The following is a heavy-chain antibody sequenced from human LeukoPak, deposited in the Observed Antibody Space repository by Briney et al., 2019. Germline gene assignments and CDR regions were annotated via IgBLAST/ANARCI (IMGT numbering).Heavy chain of an antibody. D-gene: IGHD4-11*01. Sequence: KPSETLSLTCAVSGGSISSGGYSWSWIRQPPGEGLEWIGYIYHSGSTYYNPSLKSRVTISVDTSKNQFSLKLSSVTAADTAVYYCARAGDGYSNYSPAALDVWGHGTKVTVSS. CDR3: ARAGDGYSNYSPAALDV. CDR1: GGSISSGGYS. V-gene: IGHV4-30-4*07. J-gene: IGHJ3*01. CDR2: IYHSGST.